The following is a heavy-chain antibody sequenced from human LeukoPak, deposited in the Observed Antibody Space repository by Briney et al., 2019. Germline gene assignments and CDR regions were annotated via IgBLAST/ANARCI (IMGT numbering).Heavy chain of an antibody. CDR2: ISAYSTYNGNT. V-gene: IGHV1-18*01. CDR3: TRDLGQWLLQGIFFDY. CDR1: GYTFTSYG. J-gene: IGHJ4*02. Sequence: ASVEVSCKASGYTFTSYGISWVRQAPGQGPEWMGWISAYSTYNGNTNYAQKFQGRVTMTTDTSTSTAYMELRSLRSADTAVYYCTRDLGQWLLQGIFFDYWGQGTLVTVSS. D-gene: IGHD5-12*01.